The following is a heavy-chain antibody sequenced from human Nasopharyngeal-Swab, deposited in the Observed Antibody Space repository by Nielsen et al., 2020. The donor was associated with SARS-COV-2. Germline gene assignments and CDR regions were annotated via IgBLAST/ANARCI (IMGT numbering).Heavy chain of an antibody. Sequence: GGSLNPSGKVLGTTFTTNGTGWGRQLPGKGLEWMGIIYPGDSDTRYSPSFQGQVTISADKSISTAYLQWSSLKASDAAMYYCARAVAGTYYYYGMDVWGQGTTVTVSS. CDR1: GTTFTTNG. CDR3: ARAVAGTYYYYGMDV. V-gene: IGHV5-51*01. CDR2: IYPGDSDT. D-gene: IGHD6-19*01. J-gene: IGHJ6*02.